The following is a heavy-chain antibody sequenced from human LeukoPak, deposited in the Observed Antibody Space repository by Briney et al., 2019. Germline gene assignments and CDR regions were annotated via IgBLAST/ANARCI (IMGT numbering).Heavy chain of an antibody. CDR1: GGSISGYY. J-gene: IGHJ6*02. D-gene: IGHD1-14*01. CDR2: IYYSGST. CDR3: ARDRIPGDPCYYYGMDV. Sequence: SETLSLTCTVSGGSISGYYWSWIRQPPGKGLEWIGYIYYSGSTNYNPSLKSRVTISVDTSKNQFSLKLSSVTAADTAVYYCARDRIPGDPCYYYGMDVXGX. V-gene: IGHV4-59*12.